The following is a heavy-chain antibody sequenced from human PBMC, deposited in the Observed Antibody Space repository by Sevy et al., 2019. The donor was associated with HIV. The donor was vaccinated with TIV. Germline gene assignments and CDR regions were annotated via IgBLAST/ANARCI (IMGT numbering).Heavy chain of an antibody. V-gene: IGHV3-30-3*01. CDR2: ISYDGSDK. CDR1: GFAFSNYYA. Sequence: GGSLRLSCAASGFAFSNYYAMHWVRQAPGKGLEWVALISYDGSDKYYADSVKGRFTISRDNSKNTLYLQMNSLRVEDTAVYYCARVGGLYGSGSYYVDYWGQGTLVTVSS. J-gene: IGHJ4*02. D-gene: IGHD3-10*01. CDR3: ARVGGLYGSGSYYVDY.